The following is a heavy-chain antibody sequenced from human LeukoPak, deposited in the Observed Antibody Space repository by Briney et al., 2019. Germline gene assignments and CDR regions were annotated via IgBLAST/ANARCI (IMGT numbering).Heavy chain of an antibody. Sequence: GGSLRLSCAAPGFTFSNYSMNWVRQAPGRGLEWVSSISSSSIYIYYADSMKGRFTISRDNAKNSLYLQMNSLRAEDTAIYYCARGVNGYDSYYYYGLDVWGRGTTVTVSS. CDR1: GFTFSNYS. CDR3: ARGVNGYDSYYYYGLDV. D-gene: IGHD5-12*01. J-gene: IGHJ6*04. V-gene: IGHV3-21*01. CDR2: ISSSSIYI.